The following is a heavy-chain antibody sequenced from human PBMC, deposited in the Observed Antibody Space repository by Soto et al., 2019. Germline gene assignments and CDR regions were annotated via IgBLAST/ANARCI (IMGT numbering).Heavy chain of an antibody. CDR2: IYNSGST. Sequence: SETLSLTCSVSGGSVSSGSYYWSWIRQPPGKGLEWIGFIYNSGSTSYNPSLKIRVTISVDTSKNQFSLKLNSVTAADTAVYYCARLHYDFWSGFQKPWFDPWGQGXLVTVSS. D-gene: IGHD3-3*01. V-gene: IGHV4-61*01. J-gene: IGHJ5*02. CDR3: ARLHYDFWSGFQKPWFDP. CDR1: GGSVSSGSYY.